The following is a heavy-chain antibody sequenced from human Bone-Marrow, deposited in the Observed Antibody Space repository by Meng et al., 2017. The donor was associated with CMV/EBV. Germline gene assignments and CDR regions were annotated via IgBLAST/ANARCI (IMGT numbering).Heavy chain of an antibody. CDR2: IGNRASGDTT. V-gene: IGHV3-72*01. CDR1: RFTFSDHY. D-gene: IGHD5-18*01. Sequence: GESLKISCVGSRFTFSDHYIDWVRQAPGKGLEWVGRIGNRASGDTTEYAASVIGRFTISRDDSKNSLYLQMNSLKTEDTAVYYCAREERGYSYGYDAFDIWGQGTRVTGSS. J-gene: IGHJ3*02. CDR3: AREERGYSYGYDAFDI.